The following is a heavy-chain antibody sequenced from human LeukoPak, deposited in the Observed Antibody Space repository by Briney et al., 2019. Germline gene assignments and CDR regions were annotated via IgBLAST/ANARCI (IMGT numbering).Heavy chain of an antibody. J-gene: IGHJ4*02. CDR1: GFTFSNYA. V-gene: IGHV3-23*01. D-gene: IGHD3-10*01. CDR3: AKGARPAKGSGSLYSWFDY. CDR2: ISGSGDST. Sequence: PGGSLRLSCAASGFTFSNYAMRWVRQAPGKGLEWVSGISGSGDSTYYADSVKGRFTISRDNSKNTLYLQMNSLRAEDTAVYYCAKGARPAKGSGSLYSWFDYWGQGTLVTVSS.